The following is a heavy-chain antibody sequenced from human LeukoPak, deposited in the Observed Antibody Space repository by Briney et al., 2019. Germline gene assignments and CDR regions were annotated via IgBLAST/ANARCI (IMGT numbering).Heavy chain of an antibody. CDR2: ISYSGST. Sequence: KTSETLSLTCSVSGGSISSSNYYWGWIRQPPGKGLEWIGSISYSGSTHYIPSLKSRVTISVDTSKNQFSLNLSSVTAADTAVYYCASLLTAMVSRTFDNWGQGTLVIVSS. D-gene: IGHD5-18*01. V-gene: IGHV4-39*01. CDR1: GGSISSSNYY. CDR3: ASLLTAMVSRTFDN. J-gene: IGHJ4*02.